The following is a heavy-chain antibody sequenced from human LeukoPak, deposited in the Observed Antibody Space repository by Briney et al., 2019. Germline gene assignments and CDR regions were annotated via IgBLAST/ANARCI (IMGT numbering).Heavy chain of an antibody. CDR2: IYSSETT. CDR1: GGSITGYH. CDR3: ARRNDFDI. J-gene: IGHJ3*02. Sequence: SETLSLTCTVSGGSITGYHWSWIRQPPGKGLEWIGYIYSSETTNYKPSLKSRVTISADTSKNQFSLKLSSVTAADTAIYYCARRNDFDIWGQGTMVTVSS. V-gene: IGHV4-4*08.